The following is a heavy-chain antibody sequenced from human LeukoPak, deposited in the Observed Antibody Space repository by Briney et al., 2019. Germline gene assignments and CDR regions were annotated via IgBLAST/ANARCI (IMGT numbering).Heavy chain of an antibody. Sequence: PSETLSLTCTVSSGSISTYYWSWIRQPPGKGLEWIGYIHYSGSTNYNPSLKSRVSISVETSKSHFSLKLTSVTAADTAVYYCARTTEGGYTYDYFYYYYMDVWGKGTTVTISS. CDR2: IHYSGST. V-gene: IGHV4-59*01. CDR1: SGSISTYY. J-gene: IGHJ6*03. CDR3: ARTTEGGYTYDYFYYYYMDV. D-gene: IGHD5-18*01.